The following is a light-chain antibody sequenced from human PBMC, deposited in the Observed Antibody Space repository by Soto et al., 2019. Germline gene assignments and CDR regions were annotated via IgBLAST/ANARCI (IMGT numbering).Light chain of an antibody. Sequence: QSALTQPASVSGSPGQSITISFTGTSSDVGAYNYVSWYQQYPGKSPKLMIYEVKNRPSGVSNRFSGSRSGSTASLTISGLQAEDEADYYCSSYTTNSTGGYVFGPGTKVTVL. CDR2: EVK. CDR1: SSDVGAYNY. CDR3: SSYTTNSTGGYV. J-gene: IGLJ1*01. V-gene: IGLV2-14*01.